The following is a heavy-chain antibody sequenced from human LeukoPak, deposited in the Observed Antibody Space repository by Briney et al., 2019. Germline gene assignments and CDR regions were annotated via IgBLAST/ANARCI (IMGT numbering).Heavy chain of an antibody. J-gene: IGHJ4*02. CDR3: ARDSLMLRGPLVIYYFDF. CDR1: GFTVSSND. Sequence: GGSLRLSCAASGFTVSSNDMSWVRQAPGKGLEWVSTISGVGDATYYAGSVKGRFTISRDNSKNTLDLQMNSLRAEDTAVYYCARDSLMLRGPLVIYYFDFWGQGTLVTVSS. D-gene: IGHD3-10*01. V-gene: IGHV3-23*01. CDR2: ISGVGDAT.